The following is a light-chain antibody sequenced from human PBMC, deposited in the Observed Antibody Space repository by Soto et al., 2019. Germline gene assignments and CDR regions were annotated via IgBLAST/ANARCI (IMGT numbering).Light chain of an antibody. Sequence: EIVLTQSPGTLSLSPGERATLSCRASQSVSSTYLAWYQQKPGQAPRFLIYGASSRATGIPDRFSGSGSGTDFTLTISRLEPEDFAVYYCQQYGGSSWTFGQGTMVEIK. J-gene: IGKJ1*01. CDR3: QQYGGSSWT. V-gene: IGKV3-20*01. CDR1: QSVSSTY. CDR2: GAS.